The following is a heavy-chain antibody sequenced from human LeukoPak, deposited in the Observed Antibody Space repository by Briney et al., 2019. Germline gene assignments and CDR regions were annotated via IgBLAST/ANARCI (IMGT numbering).Heavy chain of an antibody. CDR3: ARLLVGVINNHSGDC. CDR2: IYYNRGT. Sequence: SETLSLTCTVSSDSISNSAYHWGWIRQPPGRGLEWLGTIYYNRGTYYNPSLKSRVTISVDTSKNQFSLKLSSVTAADTAVYYCARLLVGVINNHSGDCWGQGTLVTVSS. V-gene: IGHV4-39*01. J-gene: IGHJ4*02. CDR1: SDSISNSAYH. D-gene: IGHD3-22*01.